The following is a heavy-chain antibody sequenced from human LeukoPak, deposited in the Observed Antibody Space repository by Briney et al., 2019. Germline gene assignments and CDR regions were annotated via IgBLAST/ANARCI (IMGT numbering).Heavy chain of an antibody. J-gene: IGHJ4*02. CDR2: IGSKANSYAT. CDR1: GFTFSGSA. Sequence: GGSLRLSCAASGFTFSGSAMHLVRQASGKGLEWVGRIGSKANSYATAYAASVKGRFTISRDDSKNTAYLQMNSLKTEDTAVYYCTEQLANYWGQGTLVTVSS. D-gene: IGHD6-13*01. CDR3: TEQLANY. V-gene: IGHV3-73*01.